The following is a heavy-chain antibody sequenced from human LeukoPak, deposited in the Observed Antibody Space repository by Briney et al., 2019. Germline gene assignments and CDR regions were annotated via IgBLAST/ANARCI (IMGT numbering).Heavy chain of an antibody. V-gene: IGHV4-34*01. J-gene: IGHJ5*02. Sequence: TPSETLSLTCAVYGGSFSGYYWSWIRQPPGKGLEWIGEINHSGSTNYNPSLKSRVTISVDTSKNQFSLKLSSVTAADTAVYYCARGAIFGVVIRNWFDPWGQGTLVTVSS. CDR3: ARGAIFGVVIRNWFDP. D-gene: IGHD3-3*01. CDR2: INHSGST. CDR1: GGSFSGYY.